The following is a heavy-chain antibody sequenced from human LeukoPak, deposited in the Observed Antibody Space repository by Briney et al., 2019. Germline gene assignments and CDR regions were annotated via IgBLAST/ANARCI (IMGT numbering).Heavy chain of an antibody. Sequence: GGSLRLSCAASGFTFDDYAMHWVRQAPGKGLEWVSGISWNSGSIGYADSVKGRFTISRDNAKNSLYLQMNSLRGEDTALYYCAKATGPFYYYAMDVWGQGTTVTVSS. D-gene: IGHD1-14*01. CDR2: ISWNSGSI. V-gene: IGHV3-9*01. CDR3: AKATGPFYYYAMDV. CDR1: GFTFDDYA. J-gene: IGHJ6*02.